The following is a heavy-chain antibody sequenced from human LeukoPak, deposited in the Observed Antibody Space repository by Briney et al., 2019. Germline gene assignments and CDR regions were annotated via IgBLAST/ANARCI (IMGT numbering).Heavy chain of an antibody. CDR1: GFTFSNYA. V-gene: IGHV3-23*01. D-gene: IGHD3-9*01. CDR3: TRYDISTYARRAFDY. Sequence: GGSLRLSCAASGFTFSNYAMAWVRQAPGKGLEWVSVITGNSDTIYYADSVKGRFTVSRDNSKSILYMQMNSLGAEDTAVYYCTRYDISTYARRAFDYCGQGTQVAVSS. J-gene: IGHJ4*02. CDR2: ITGNSDTI.